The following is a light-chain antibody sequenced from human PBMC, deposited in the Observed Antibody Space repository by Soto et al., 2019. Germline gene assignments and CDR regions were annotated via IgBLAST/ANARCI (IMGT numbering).Light chain of an antibody. CDR2: DAS. CDR1: QSISSH. CDR3: QQRTTWPLT. J-gene: IGKJ4*01. Sequence: EIVLTQSPATLSLSPGERATLSCRASQSISSHLAWYQQKPGQAPRLLMYDASNRATGIPARFSGSGSGTDFTLTISSLEPEDFAAYYCQQRTTWPLTFGGGTMVEIK. V-gene: IGKV3-11*01.